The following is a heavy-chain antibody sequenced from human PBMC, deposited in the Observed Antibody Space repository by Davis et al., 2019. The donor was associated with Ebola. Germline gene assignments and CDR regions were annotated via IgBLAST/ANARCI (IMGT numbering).Heavy chain of an antibody. CDR1: GFTFSSYA. J-gene: IGHJ6*02. D-gene: IGHD5-24*01. CDR2: ISGSGGST. V-gene: IGHV3-23*01. Sequence: GESLKISCAASGFTFSSYAMSWVRQAPGKGLEWVSAISGSGGSTYYADSVKGRFTISRDNSKNTLYLQMNSLRAEDTAVYYCAKAGVGYRYYYYGMDVWGQGTTVTVSS. CDR3: AKAGVGYRYYYYGMDV.